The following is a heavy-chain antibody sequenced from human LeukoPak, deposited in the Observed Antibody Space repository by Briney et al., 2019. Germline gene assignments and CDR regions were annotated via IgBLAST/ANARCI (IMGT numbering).Heavy chain of an antibody. CDR1: GGSISSGGYY. D-gene: IGHD3-22*01. J-gene: IGHJ4*02. V-gene: IGHV4-30-2*01. CDR2: IYHSGST. Sequence: SQTLSLTCTVSGGSISSGGYYWSWIRQPPGKGLEWIGYIYHSGSTYYNPSLKSRVTISVDRSKNQFSLELSSVTAADTAVYYCARGDSSGYYGDYFDYWGQGTLVTVSS. CDR3: ARGDSSGYYGDYFDY.